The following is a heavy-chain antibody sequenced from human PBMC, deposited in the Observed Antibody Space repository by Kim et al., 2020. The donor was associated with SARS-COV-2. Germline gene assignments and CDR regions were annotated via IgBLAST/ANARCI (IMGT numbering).Heavy chain of an antibody. CDR3: ATDSGQWRGRFALDY. V-gene: IGHV3-23*01. CDR2: ISGGGGNT. Sequence: GGSLRLSCAASGFTFSSYAMSWVRQAPGKGLEWVSAISGGGGNTYYADSVKGRFTISRDNSKNTLYLQMNSLTAEDTAVYYCATDSGQWRGRFALDYWGQGTPVTVSS. CDR1: GFTFSSYA. D-gene: IGHD6-19*01. J-gene: IGHJ4*02.